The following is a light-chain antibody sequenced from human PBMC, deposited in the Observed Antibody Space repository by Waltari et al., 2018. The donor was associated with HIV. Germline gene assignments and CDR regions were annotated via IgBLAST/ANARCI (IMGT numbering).Light chain of an antibody. CDR1: QNISSY. CDR3: QQSYSTPRT. Sequence: DIQMTQSPSSLSASVRDVVTITCRASQNISSYLNWYQQKPGKAPKVLIYAASSLRSGVPSRFNGSGSGTEFTLTISTLQPEDFATYYCQQSYSTPRTFGQGTKLEIE. J-gene: IGKJ2*01. V-gene: IGKV1-39*01. CDR2: AAS.